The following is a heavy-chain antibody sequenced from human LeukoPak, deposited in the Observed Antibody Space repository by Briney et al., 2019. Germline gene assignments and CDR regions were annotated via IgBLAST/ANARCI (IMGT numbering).Heavy chain of an antibody. Sequence: PGGSLRLSCAASGFTFSSYEMTWVRQAPGKGLEWVSYISSSGSTIYYADSVKGRFTISRDNAKNSLYLQMNSLRAEDTAVYYCARERDGYNDYWGQGTLVTVSS. CDR2: ISSSGSTI. D-gene: IGHD5-24*01. V-gene: IGHV3-48*03. CDR3: ARERDGYNDY. CDR1: GFTFSSYE. J-gene: IGHJ4*02.